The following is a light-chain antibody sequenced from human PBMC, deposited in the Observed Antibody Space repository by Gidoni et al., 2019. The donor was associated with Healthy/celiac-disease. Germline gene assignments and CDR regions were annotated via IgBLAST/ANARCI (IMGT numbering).Light chain of an antibody. CDR3: QQRSNWPPLT. Sequence: ELVLTQSPATLSLSPGERATLSCRASQSVSSYLAWYQQKPGQAPRLLLYDASNRATGIPARFSGSGSGTDFTLTISSLEPEDFAVYYCQQRSNWPPLTFGPGTKVDIK. CDR2: DAS. CDR1: QSVSSY. J-gene: IGKJ3*01. V-gene: IGKV3-11*01.